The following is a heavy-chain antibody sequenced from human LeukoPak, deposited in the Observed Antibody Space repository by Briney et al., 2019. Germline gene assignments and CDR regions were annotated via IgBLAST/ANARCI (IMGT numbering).Heavy chain of an antibody. J-gene: IGHJ1*01. CDR2: IQDSGIT. D-gene: IGHD2-15*01. CDR1: GDSVSSGY. Sequence: PSETLSLICNVSGDSVSSGYWSWIRQSPGKGLEWIGFIQDSGITDYNPSLKSRLYMSVDISKNQFSLNLRSVTAADTAVYYCAGRGHRDSRYWGQGILVTISS. CDR3: AGRGHRDSRY. V-gene: IGHV4-4*09.